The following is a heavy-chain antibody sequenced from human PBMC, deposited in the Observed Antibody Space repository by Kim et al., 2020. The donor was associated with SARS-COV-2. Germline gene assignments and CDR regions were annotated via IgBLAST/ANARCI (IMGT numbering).Heavy chain of an antibody. CDR1: GGSISSYY. V-gene: IGHV4-59*01. D-gene: IGHD5-18*01. J-gene: IGHJ4*02. CDR3: ARRSPTSWVYSYGYHFDY. CDR2: IYYSGST. Sequence: SETLSLTCTVSGGSISSYYWSWIRQPPGKGLEWIGYIYYSGSTNYNPSLKSRVTISVDTSKNQFSLKLSSVTAADTAVYYCARRSPTSWVYSYGYHFDYWGQGTLVTVSS.